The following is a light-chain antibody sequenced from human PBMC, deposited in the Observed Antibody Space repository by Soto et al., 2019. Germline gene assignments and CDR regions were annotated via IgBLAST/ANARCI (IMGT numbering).Light chain of an antibody. J-gene: IGKJ1*01. Sequence: HMTLSPSTLSASVGDRVTITCLARQNINSWLAGYQQKPRKAPKHLIYEASSLEKGVPARFGGGGSGTEFTLTISSLQPDDFATYYCQQYNVYSWTFGQGTKVDI. CDR2: EAS. V-gene: IGKV1-5*03. CDR3: QQYNVYSWT. CDR1: QNINSW.